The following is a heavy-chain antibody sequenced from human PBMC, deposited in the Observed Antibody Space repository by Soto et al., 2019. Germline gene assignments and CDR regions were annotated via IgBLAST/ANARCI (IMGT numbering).Heavy chain of an antibody. D-gene: IGHD2-21*01. V-gene: IGHV1-18*01. CDR1: GYTFTSYG. CDR3: APGRVVHYYYYGMDV. Sequence: GASVKVSCKASGYTFTSYGISWVRQAPGQGLEWMGWISPYNGKTNYAQKFQGRVTMTTDESTSTAYMELSSLRSEDTAVYYCAPGRVVHYYYYGMDVWGQGTTVTVSS. CDR2: ISPYNGKT. J-gene: IGHJ6*02.